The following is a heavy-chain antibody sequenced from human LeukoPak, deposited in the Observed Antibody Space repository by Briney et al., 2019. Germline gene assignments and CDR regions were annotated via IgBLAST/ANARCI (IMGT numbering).Heavy chain of an antibody. CDR3: ARGAPMVRGAPQPNWFDP. CDR2: INHSGST. V-gene: IGHV4-34*01. J-gene: IGHJ5*02. D-gene: IGHD3-10*01. CDR1: GGSFSGYY. Sequence: SETLSLTCAVYGGSFSGYYWSWIRQPPGKGLEWIGEINHSGSTNYNPSLKSRVTISVDTSKNQFSLKLSSVTAADTAVYYCARGAPMVRGAPQPNWFDPWGQGTLVTVFS.